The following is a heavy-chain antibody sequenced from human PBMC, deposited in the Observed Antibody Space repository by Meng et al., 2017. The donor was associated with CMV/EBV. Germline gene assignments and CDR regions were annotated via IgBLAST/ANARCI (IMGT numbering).Heavy chain of an antibody. CDR2: ISWNSGSI. CDR1: GFTFDDYA. V-gene: IGHV3-9*01. CDR3: AKGDGAGTAYYFDY. Sequence: SLKISCAASGFTFDDYAMPWVRQAPGKGLEWVSGISWNSGSIGYADSVKGRFTISRDNAKNSLYLQMNSLRAEDTALYYCAKGDGAGTAYYFDYWGQGTLVTVSS. J-gene: IGHJ4*02. D-gene: IGHD6-13*01.